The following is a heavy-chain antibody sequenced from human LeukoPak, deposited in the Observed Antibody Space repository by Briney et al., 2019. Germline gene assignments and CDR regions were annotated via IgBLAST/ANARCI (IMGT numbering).Heavy chain of an antibody. J-gene: IGHJ5*02. D-gene: IGHD2-2*01. CDR2: IYYSGST. Sequence: PSETLSLTCTVSGGSISSYYWSWIRQPPGKGLEWIGYIYYSGSTNYNPSLKSRVTISVDTSKNQFSLKLSSVTAADTAVYYCARHVAPAAMADKWFDPWGQGTLVTVSS. CDR3: ARHVAPAAMADKWFDP. V-gene: IGHV4-59*01. CDR1: GGSISSYY.